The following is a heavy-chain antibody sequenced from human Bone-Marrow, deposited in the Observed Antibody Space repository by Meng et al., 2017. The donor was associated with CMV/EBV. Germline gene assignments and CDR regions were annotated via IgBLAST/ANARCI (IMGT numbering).Heavy chain of an antibody. CDR1: GGSISSYY. V-gene: IGHV4-59*01. D-gene: IGHD3-3*01. CDR2: IYYSGST. Sequence: SETLSLTCTASGGSISSYYWSWIRQPPGKGLEWIGYIYYSGSTNYNPSLKSRVTISVDTSKNQFSLKLSSVTAADTSVYYCARGRLYYDFWSGWHYYYGMDVWGQGTTVTVSS. J-gene: IGHJ6*02. CDR3: ARGRLYYDFWSGWHYYYGMDV.